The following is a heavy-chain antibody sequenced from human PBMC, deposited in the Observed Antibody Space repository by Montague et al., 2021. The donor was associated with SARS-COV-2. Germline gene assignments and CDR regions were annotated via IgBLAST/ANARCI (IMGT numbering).Heavy chain of an antibody. CDR3: ARGRSTRVRGVIFTSYYYYYYGIDV. D-gene: IGHD3-10*01. J-gene: IGHJ6*02. CDR2: INHSGTS. CDR1: GGSFTENF. V-gene: IGHV4-34*01. Sequence: SETLSFTCAVYGGSFTENFWTWIRQPPGKGLEWIGEINHSGTSNYNASLRSRVTISIDTAKNQFSLRLSALAAADTAVYYCARGRSTRVRGVIFTSYYYYYYGIDVWGQGTTVTVSS.